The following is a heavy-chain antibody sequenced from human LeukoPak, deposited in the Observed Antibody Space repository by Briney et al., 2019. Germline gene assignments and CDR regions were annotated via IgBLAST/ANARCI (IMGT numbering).Heavy chain of an antibody. D-gene: IGHD6-13*01. V-gene: IGHV3-23*01. CDR2: ISGSGGST. Sequence: GGSLRLSCAASGFTFSSYAMSWVRQAPGKGLEWVSAISGSGGSTYYADPVKGRFTISRDNSKNTLYLQMNSLRAEDTAVYYCAKGQQQLVRGTVFDYWGQGTLVTVSS. CDR3: AKGQQQLVRGTVFDY. J-gene: IGHJ4*02. CDR1: GFTFSSYA.